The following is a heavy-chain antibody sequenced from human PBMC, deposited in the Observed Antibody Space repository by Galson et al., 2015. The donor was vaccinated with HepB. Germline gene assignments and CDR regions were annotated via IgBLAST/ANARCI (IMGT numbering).Heavy chain of an antibody. CDR1: GGSLSGYY. CDR2: VNHSGST. Sequence: SETLSLTCAVHGGSLSGYYWSWIRQPPGKGLEWIGEVNHSGSTNYNPSLKSRVTISVDTSKDQVSLRLTSVTAADTAVYYCARSPSCRTVRCYSSDGYFQHWGQGSLVTVSS. V-gene: IGHV4-34*01. CDR3: ARSPSCRTVRCYSSDGYFQH. D-gene: IGHD2-21*01. J-gene: IGHJ1*01.